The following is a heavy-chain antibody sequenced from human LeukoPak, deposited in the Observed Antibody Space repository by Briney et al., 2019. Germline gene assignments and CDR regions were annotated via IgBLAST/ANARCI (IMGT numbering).Heavy chain of an antibody. Sequence: PSQTLSPTCAISGDNVYSGSVAWNWIRQSPSRGLEWLGRTYYRSKWYNDYAPSVKSRITVNLDTSKMELSLQLKSLTLEDTAVYYCARGQKTAFDYWGQGTLVTVSS. D-gene: IGHD2-21*02. V-gene: IGHV6-1*01. J-gene: IGHJ4*02. CDR1: GDNVYSGSVA. CDR3: ARGQKTAFDY. CDR2: TYYRSKWYN.